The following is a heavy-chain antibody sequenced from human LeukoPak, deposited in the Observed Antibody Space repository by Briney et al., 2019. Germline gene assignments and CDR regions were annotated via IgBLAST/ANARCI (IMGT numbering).Heavy chain of an antibody. CDR1: GFTFTIFG. J-gene: IGHJ3*02. CDR3: ARTYDFGRGPPGDAFDN. CDR2: IDARSGIT. Sequence: GGYLRLSCAASGFTFTIFGLNWVRQAPGKGPEWVSYIDARSGITYYADSVQGRFTLSRDNARESVFLQMDSLRVDDTAVYYCARTYDFGRGPPGDAFDNWGPGTWVIVSS. D-gene: IGHD3-3*01. V-gene: IGHV3-48*01.